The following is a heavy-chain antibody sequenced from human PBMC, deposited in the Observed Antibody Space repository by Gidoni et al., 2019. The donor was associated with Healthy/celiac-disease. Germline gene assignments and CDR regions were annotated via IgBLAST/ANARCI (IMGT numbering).Heavy chain of an antibody. CDR3: AREYYGSGS. CDR2: ISSSSSTI. V-gene: IGHV3-48*01. Sequence: EVQLVESGGGLVQPGGALRLSCATPGFTFSSYSMNWVRQAPGKGLEWVSYISSSSSTIYYADSVKGRFTISRDNAKNSLYLQMTSLRAEDTAVYSCAREYYGSGSWGQGTLVTVSS. CDR1: GFTFSSYS. D-gene: IGHD3-10*01. J-gene: IGHJ4*02.